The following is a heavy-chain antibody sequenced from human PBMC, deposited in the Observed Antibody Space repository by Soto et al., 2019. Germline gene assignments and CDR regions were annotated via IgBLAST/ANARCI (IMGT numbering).Heavy chain of an antibody. CDR2: IGGSGSSA. D-gene: IGHD3-10*01. V-gene: IGHV3-23*01. Sequence: PGGSLRLSCAASGFTFKNFAVSWVRQAPGKGMEWVSAIGGSGSSANYADSVKGRFTVSRDDSKSTLYLQMGGLRVDDTALYYCAKDAVAYNGEWDWFDRWGQGTLVTVSS. CDR3: AKDAVAYNGEWDWFDR. CDR1: GFTFKNFA. J-gene: IGHJ5*02.